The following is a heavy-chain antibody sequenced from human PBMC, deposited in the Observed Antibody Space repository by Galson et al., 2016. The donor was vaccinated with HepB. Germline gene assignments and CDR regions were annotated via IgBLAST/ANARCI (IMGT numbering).Heavy chain of an antibody. CDR2: ISYEGRNK. V-gene: IGHV3-30*04. Sequence: SLRLSCAASGFTFSDYTMHWVRQAPGKGLEWVAVISYEGRNKFYADSVKGRFTISRDNSENTLYLQMNSLSAEDTSVYYCVRDRVHCRRTSCYYFDSWGQGTLVTVSS. D-gene: IGHD2-2*01. J-gene: IGHJ4*02. CDR1: GFTFSDYT. CDR3: VRDRVHCRRTSCYYFDS.